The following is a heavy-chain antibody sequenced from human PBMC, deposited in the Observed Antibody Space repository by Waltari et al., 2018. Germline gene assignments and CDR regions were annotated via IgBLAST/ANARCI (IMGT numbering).Heavy chain of an antibody. V-gene: IGHV1-69*05. CDR1: GGTFSSYA. D-gene: IGHD3-3*01. J-gene: IGHJ4*02. Sequence: QVQLVQSGAEVKKPGSSVKVSCKASGGTFSSYAIRWVRQAPGQGLGWMGGIIPIFGTANYAQKFQGRVTITTDESTSTAYMELSSLRSEDTAVYYCARGFSGKYYDFWSGLDYFDYWGQGTLVTVSS. CDR3: ARGFSGKYYDFWSGLDYFDY. CDR2: IIPIFGTA.